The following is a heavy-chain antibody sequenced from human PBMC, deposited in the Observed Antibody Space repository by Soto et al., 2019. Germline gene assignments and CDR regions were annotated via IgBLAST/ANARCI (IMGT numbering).Heavy chain of an antibody. CDR2: TYYSGNT. J-gene: IGHJ4*02. Sequence: QVHLQESGPGLVKPSQTLSLTCTVSGGSISTGGYYWNWIRQHPGKGLEWIGYTYYSGNTFYNPSLESRHTIAVDTANNEFSLKLNSVTAADTAVYYYARGRRESSVRNYFDSWGQGTLVTVSS. CDR1: GGSISTGGYY. V-gene: IGHV4-31*03. D-gene: IGHD3-22*01. CDR3: ARGRRESSVRNYFDS.